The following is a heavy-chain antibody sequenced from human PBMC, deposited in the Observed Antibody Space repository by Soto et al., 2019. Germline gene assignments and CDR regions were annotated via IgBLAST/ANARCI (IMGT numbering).Heavy chain of an antibody. CDR2: ISGSGGST. CDR3: AKDYGSSFYYYYYMDV. Sequence: EVQLLESGGGLVQPGGSLRLSCAASGFTFSSYAMSWVRQAPGKGLEWVSAISGSGGSTYYADSVKGRFTISRDNSKNTLYLQMNSLTAEDTAVYYCAKDYGSSFYYYYYMDVWGKGTTVTVSS. V-gene: IGHV3-23*01. J-gene: IGHJ6*03. CDR1: GFTFSSYA. D-gene: IGHD6-6*01.